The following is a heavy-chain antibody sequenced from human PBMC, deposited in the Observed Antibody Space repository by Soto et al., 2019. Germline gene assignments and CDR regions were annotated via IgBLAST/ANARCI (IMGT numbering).Heavy chain of an antibody. J-gene: IGHJ5*02. D-gene: IGHD6-13*01. CDR2: IYYSGST. Sequence: SETLSLTCTVSGGSISSSSYYWGWIRQPPGKGLEWIGSIYYSGSTYYNPSLKSRVTISVDTSKNQFSRKLSPVTAADTAVYYCARIPYSSSWGRHGWFDPWGQGTLVTVSS. V-gene: IGHV4-39*01. CDR3: ARIPYSSSWGRHGWFDP. CDR1: GGSISSSSYY.